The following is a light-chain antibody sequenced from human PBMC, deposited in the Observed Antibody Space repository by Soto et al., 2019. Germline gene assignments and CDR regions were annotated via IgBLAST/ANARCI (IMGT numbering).Light chain of an antibody. CDR2: GAS. Sequence: EIVLTQSPATLSLSPGERATLSCRASQSVGSYLAWYQQKPGQAPRLLIYGASTRATGIPARFSGSGSGTEFTLTISSLQSEDFAVYYCQQYNNWPPLTFGPGTKVDIK. V-gene: IGKV3-15*01. CDR3: QQYNNWPPLT. CDR1: QSVGSY. J-gene: IGKJ3*01.